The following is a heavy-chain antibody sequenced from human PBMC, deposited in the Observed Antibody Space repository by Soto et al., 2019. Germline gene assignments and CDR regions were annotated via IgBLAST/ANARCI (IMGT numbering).Heavy chain of an antibody. CDR1: GGTFSSYA. CDR2: IIPMFGTA. V-gene: IGHV1-69*01. Sequence: QVQLVQSGAEVKKPGSSVKVSCKASGGTFSSYAISWVRQAPGQGLEWMGGIIPMFGTANYAQKFQGRVTITADESTSTAYMELSSLRSEDAAVYYCARGYGSGSYYYYYGMDVWGQGTTVTVSS. D-gene: IGHD3-10*01. J-gene: IGHJ6*02. CDR3: ARGYGSGSYYYYYGMDV.